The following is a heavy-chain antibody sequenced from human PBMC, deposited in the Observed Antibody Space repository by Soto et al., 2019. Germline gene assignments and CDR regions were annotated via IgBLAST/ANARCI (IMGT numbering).Heavy chain of an antibody. CDR1: DRSMGGYY. Sequence: ETLSLTCTVSDRSMGGYYWIWIRRPAAERLEGIGRIYTSGTTDFNPSLKWRVTMSVDTSKNQFSLKLTSVTAADTGVYYCVREDYYDTGYYVVWGQGTQVNVHS. CDR3: VREDYYDTGYYVV. V-gene: IGHV4-4*07. D-gene: IGHD3-22*01. J-gene: IGHJ4*02. CDR2: IYTSGTT.